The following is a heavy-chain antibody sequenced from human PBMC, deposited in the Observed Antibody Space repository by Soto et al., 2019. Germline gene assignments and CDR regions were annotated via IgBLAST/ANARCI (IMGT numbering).Heavy chain of an antibody. V-gene: IGHV3-74*01. D-gene: IGHD3-10*01. CDR1: GFMFSGYW. J-gene: IGHJ4*02. CDR2: INSDGSST. Sequence: EVQLVESGGGLVQPGGSLRLSCAASGFMFSGYWMHWVRRAPGKGLVWVSRINSDGSSTSYADSVKGRFTISRDNAKNTMFLEMKSLRVEDTAVYYCARLLGGSGSFIDYWGQGTLVTVSS. CDR3: ARLLGGSGSFIDY.